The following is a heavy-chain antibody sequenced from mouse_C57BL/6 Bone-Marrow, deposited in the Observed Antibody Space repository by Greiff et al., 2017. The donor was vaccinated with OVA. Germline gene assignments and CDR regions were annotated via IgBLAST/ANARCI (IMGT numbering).Heavy chain of an antibody. V-gene: IGHV5-6*01. Sequence: EVQRVESGGDLVKPGGSLKLSCAASGFTFSSYGMSWVRQTPDKRLEWVATISSGGSYTYYPDSVKGRFTISRDNAKNTLYLQMSSLKSEDTAMYYCARQDGYTAYWGQGTLVTVSA. CDR3: ARQDGYTAY. D-gene: IGHD2-3*01. CDR1: GFTFSSYG. J-gene: IGHJ3*01. CDR2: ISSGGSYT.